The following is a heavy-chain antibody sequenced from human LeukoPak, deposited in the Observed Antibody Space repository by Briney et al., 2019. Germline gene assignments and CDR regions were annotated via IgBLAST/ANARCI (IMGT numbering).Heavy chain of an antibody. Sequence: GASVKVSCKVSGYTLTELSMHWVRQAPGRGLEWMGGFDPEDGETIYAQKFQGRVTMTEDTSTDTAYMELSSLRSEDTAVYYCATTARPRNYGSGSYWSPLPFHYWGQGTLVTVSS. CDR1: GYTLTELS. J-gene: IGHJ4*02. CDR3: ATTARPRNYGSGSYWSPLPFHY. V-gene: IGHV1-24*01. CDR2: FDPEDGET. D-gene: IGHD3-10*01.